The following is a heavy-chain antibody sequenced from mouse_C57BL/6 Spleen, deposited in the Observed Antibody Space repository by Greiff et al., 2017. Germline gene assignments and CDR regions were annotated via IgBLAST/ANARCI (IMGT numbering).Heavy chain of an antibody. J-gene: IGHJ4*01. CDR2: ISSGSSTI. CDR1: GFTFSDYG. D-gene: IGHD1-1*02. V-gene: IGHV5-17*01. CDR3: ARELYYYAMDY. Sequence: EVMLVESGGGLVKPGGSLKLSCAASGFTFSDYGMHWVRQAPEKGLEWVAYISSGSSTIYYADTVKGRFTISRDNAKNTLFLQMTSLRSEDTAMYYCARELYYYAMDYWGQGTAVPVSS.